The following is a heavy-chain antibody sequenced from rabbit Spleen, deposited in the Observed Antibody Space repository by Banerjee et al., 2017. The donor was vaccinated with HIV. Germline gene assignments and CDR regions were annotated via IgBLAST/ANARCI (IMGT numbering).Heavy chain of an antibody. D-gene: IGHD3-1*01. Sequence: QEQLEESGGGLVKPEGSLTLTCKASGFSFSDRDVMCWVRQAPGKGLEWIACINTATGKAVYASWAKGRFTISITSSTTVTLQMTSLTAADTATYFCARDPIAGDTLWGQGTLVTVS. CDR3: ARDPIAGDTL. V-gene: IGHV1S45*01. CDR2: INTATGKA. CDR1: GFSFSDRDV. J-gene: IGHJ3*01.